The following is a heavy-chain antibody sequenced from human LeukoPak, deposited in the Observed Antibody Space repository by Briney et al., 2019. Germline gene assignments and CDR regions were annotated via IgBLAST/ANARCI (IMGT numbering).Heavy chain of an antibody. D-gene: IGHD2-15*01. J-gene: IGHJ4*02. CDR1: GFTFSSYA. Sequence: PGGSLRLSCAASGFTFSSYAMCWVRQAPGKGPEWVSGITESGDITYYADSVKGRFTISRDNSKNTLYLQMNSLRAGGTAKYYCAKYCSGATCSGYWGQGTLVTVSS. V-gene: IGHV3-23*01. CDR3: AKYCSGATCSGY. CDR2: ITESGDIT.